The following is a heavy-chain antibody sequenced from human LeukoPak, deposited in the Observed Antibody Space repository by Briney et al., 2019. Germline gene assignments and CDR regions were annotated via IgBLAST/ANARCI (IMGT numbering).Heavy chain of an antibody. D-gene: IGHD1-14*01. Sequence: SETLSLTCTVSGGSISRTSYYWGWIRQPPGKGLEWIETFYYSGSTYYNPSLKSRVTISVDTSKNQFSLKLSPVTAADTAVYYCASGSGYFFDYWGQGTLVTVSS. CDR3: ASGSGYFFDY. V-gene: IGHV4-39*01. CDR1: GGSISRTSYY. CDR2: FYYSGST. J-gene: IGHJ4*02.